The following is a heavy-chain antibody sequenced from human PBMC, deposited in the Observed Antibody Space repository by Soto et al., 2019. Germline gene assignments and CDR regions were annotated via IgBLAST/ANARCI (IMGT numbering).Heavy chain of an antibody. Sequence: GGSLRLSCAASGFTFSSYGMHWVRQAPGKGLEWVAVISYDGSNKYYADSVKGRFTISRDNSKNTLYLQMNSLRAEDTAVYYCAKEAFSEWDLRGPTQFDYWGQGTLFTVSS. V-gene: IGHV3-30*18. CDR2: ISYDGSNK. D-gene: IGHD1-26*01. CDR3: AKEAFSEWDLRGPTQFDY. J-gene: IGHJ4*02. CDR1: GFTFSSYG.